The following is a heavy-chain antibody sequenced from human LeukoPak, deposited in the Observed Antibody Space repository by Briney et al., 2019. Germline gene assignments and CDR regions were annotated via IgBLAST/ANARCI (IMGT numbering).Heavy chain of an antibody. CDR2: INSNSGGT. CDR3: ARGGSGSDYLYYFDS. CDR1: GYSFSDYS. V-gene: IGHV1-2*06. J-gene: IGHJ4*02. D-gene: IGHD3-10*01. Sequence: SVKVSCKASGYSFSDYSMHWVRQAPGQGLEWMGRINSNSGGTSYAQNFQGRVTMTRDTSISTAYMEVSGLTSDDTAVYYCARGGSGSDYLYYFDSWGQGTLVSVSS.